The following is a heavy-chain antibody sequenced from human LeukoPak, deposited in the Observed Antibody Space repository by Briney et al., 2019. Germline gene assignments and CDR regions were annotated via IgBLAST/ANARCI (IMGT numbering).Heavy chain of an antibody. CDR2: ISYDGSNK. Sequence: GGSLRLSCAASGFTFSSYAMHWVRQAPGKGLEWVAVISYDGSNKYYADSVKGRFTISRDNSKNTLYLQMNSLRAEDTAVYYCARAPAAAETSDYWGQGTLVTVSS. J-gene: IGHJ4*02. V-gene: IGHV3-30*01. CDR1: GFTFSSYA. D-gene: IGHD6-13*01. CDR3: ARAPAAAETSDY.